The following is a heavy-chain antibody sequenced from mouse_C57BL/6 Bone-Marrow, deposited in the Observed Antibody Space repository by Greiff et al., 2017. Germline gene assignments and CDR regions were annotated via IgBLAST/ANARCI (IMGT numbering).Heavy chain of an antibody. CDR2: ISSGGDYI. CDR1: GFTFSSYA. V-gene: IGHV5-9-1*02. CDR3: TRDPAVVGMDY. J-gene: IGHJ4*01. D-gene: IGHD1-1*01. Sequence: EVKLVEPGEGLVKPGGSLKLSCAASGFTFSSYAMSWVRQTPEKRLEWVAYISSGGDYIYYADTVKGRFTISRDNARNTLYLQMSSLKSEDTAMYYCTRDPAVVGMDYWGQGTSVTVSS.